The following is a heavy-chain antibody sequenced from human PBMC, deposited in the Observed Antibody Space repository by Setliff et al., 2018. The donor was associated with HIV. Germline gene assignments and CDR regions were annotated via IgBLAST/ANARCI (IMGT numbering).Heavy chain of an antibody. V-gene: IGHV1-46*01. CDR3: AKEYHTAATGTRVANYFDY. CDR2: INPSDGSA. CDR1: GYTFTSCS. D-gene: IGHD6-13*01. J-gene: IGHJ4*02. Sequence: RASVKVSCKASGYTFTSCSLHWVRQAPGQGLEYMGIINPSDGSADYVEKFQDRVTITRDTSTSTVYMEMSSLRSEDTAIYYCAKEYHTAATGTRVANYFDYWGQGTLVTVSS.